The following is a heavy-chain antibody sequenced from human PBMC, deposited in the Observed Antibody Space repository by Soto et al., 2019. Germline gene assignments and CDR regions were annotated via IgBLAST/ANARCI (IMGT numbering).Heavy chain of an antibody. V-gene: IGHV1-69*01. CDR3: ASVRRAVVVVASVNAFDI. Sequence: QVQLVQSGAEVKKPGSSVKVSCKASGSTFSSYAISWVRQAPGQGLEWIGGIIPIFGTANYAQKFQGRVTITSDESTSTAYLEVSSLRSEDTDVYYCASVRRAVVVVASVNAFDIWGQWTMVTVSS. CDR2: IIPIFGTA. D-gene: IGHD2-15*01. J-gene: IGHJ3*02. CDR1: GSTFSSYA.